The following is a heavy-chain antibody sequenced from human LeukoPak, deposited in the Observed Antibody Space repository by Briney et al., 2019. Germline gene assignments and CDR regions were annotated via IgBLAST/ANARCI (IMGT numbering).Heavy chain of an antibody. D-gene: IGHD4-17*01. J-gene: IGHJ4*02. V-gene: IGHV5-51*01. CDR2: IYPGDSET. CDR3: VRALRTGQGDYVPVL. CDR1: GYKFTNYW. Sequence: HGESLKISCKASGYKFTNYWIGWVRQMPGKGLEWMTIIYPGDSETRYSPSFQGQVTISADKSIGTMYLQWSSLKASDTAMYYCVRALRTGQGDYVPVLWGQGTLVIVSS.